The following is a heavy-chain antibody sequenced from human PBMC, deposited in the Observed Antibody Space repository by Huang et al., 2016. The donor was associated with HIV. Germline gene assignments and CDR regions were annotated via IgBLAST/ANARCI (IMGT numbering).Heavy chain of an antibody. D-gene: IGHD2-2*02. J-gene: IGHJ4*02. CDR3: ARGRDIVVVPAALPPYFDY. CDR2: SSAYNGNT. CDR1: GYTFTSYG. Sequence: QVQLVQSGAEVKKPGASVKVSCKASGYTFTSYGISWVRQAPGQGIEWMGWSSAYNGNTNDAQKLQGRVTMTTDTSTSTAYMELRSLRSDDTAVYYCARGRDIVVVPAALPPYFDYWGQGTLVTVSS. V-gene: IGHV1-18*04.